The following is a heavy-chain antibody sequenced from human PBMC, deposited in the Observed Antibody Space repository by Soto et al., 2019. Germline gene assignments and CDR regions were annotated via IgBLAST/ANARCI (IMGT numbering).Heavy chain of an antibody. V-gene: IGHV5-51*01. CDR2: IYPGDSDT. J-gene: IGHJ4*02. Sequence: PGESLKISCKGSGYSFTSYWIGWVRQMSGKGLEWMGIIYPGDSDTRYSPSFQGQVTISADKSISTAYLQWSSLKASDTAMYYCASFGPDSSGYYPPKQFNYWGQGTLVTVSS. CDR3: ASFGPDSSGYYPPKQFNY. CDR1: GYSFTSYW. D-gene: IGHD3-22*01.